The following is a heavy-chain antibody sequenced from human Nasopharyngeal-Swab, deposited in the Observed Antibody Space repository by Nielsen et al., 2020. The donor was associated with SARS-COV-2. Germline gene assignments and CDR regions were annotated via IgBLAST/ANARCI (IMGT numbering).Heavy chain of an antibody. V-gene: IGHV5-51*01. J-gene: IGHJ5*02. CDR2: IYPGDSDT. CDR1: GYSFTSYW. CDR3: ARQSKGAGYCSSTSCYVSWFDP. Sequence: GESLKISCKGSGYSFTSYWIGWVRQMLGKGLEWMGIIYPGDSDTRYSPSFQGQVTISADKSISTAYLQWSSLKASDTAMYYCARQSKGAGYCSSTSCYVSWFDPWGQGTLVTVSS. D-gene: IGHD2-2*01.